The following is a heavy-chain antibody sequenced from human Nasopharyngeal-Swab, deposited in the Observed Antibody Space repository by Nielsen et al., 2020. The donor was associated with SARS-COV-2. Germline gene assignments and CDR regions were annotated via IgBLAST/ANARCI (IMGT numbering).Heavy chain of an antibody. CDR2: IYPGDSDT. CDR1: GYSYTSYW. Sequence: GESLKISCKGSGYSYTSYWIGWVRQMPGKGLEWMGIIYPGDSDTRYSPSFQGQVTISADKSISAAYLQWSSLKDSDTAMYYCARSAANDAFDIWGQGTMVTVSS. J-gene: IGHJ3*02. V-gene: IGHV5-51*01. CDR3: ARSAANDAFDI. D-gene: IGHD5-18*01.